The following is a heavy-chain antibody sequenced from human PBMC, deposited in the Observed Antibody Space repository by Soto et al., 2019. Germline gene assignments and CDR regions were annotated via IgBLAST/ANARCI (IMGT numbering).Heavy chain of an antibody. CDR1: GGSISSHY. V-gene: IGHV4-59*11. CDR2: IYYRAST. D-gene: IGHD1-26*01. CDR3: ARDGREAYGMDV. Sequence: SETLSLTCTVSGGSISSHYWSWVRQAPGKGLEWIGHIYYRASTNYNPSLRSRSTISVDTSKNQFSLQLNSVATADAAVYYCARDGREAYGMDVWGKVTKVTAPQ. J-gene: IGHJ6*04.